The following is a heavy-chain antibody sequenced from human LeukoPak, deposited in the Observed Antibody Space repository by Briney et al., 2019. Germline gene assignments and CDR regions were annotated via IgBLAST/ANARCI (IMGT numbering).Heavy chain of an antibody. CDR2: IFYTGST. V-gene: IGHV4-59*01. J-gene: IGHJ3*01. Sequence: SETLSLTCIVSGGSISSYYWSWIRQPPGKGLEWIGNIFYTGSTKYNPSLKSRVTISVDTSKNQFSLKLSSVTAADTAMYYCARSAHYYYDSAGYGVAFDVWGQGTMVTVSS. D-gene: IGHD3-22*01. CDR3: ARSAHYYYDSAGYGVAFDV. CDR1: GGSISSYY.